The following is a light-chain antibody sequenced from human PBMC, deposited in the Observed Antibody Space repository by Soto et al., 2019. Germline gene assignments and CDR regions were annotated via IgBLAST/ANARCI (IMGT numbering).Light chain of an antibody. CDR1: SSDVGAYNF. J-gene: IGLJ1*01. Sequence: QSVLTQPASVSGSPGQSITISCTGTSSDVGAYNFVSWYQQHPGKAPKLIVYHVSDRPSGFSSRFSGSKSGNSASPTISGLQAEDEADYYCSSYAGSDTFVFGTGTKVTVL. CDR2: HVS. V-gene: IGLV2-14*03. CDR3: SSYAGSDTFV.